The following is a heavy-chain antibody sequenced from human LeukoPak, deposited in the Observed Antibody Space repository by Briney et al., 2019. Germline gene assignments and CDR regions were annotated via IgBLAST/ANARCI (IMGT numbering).Heavy chain of an antibody. CDR2: MYYSGST. D-gene: IGHD4-17*01. CDR1: GDSISRYY. J-gene: IGHJ3*02. Sequence: SETLSLTCTVSGDSISRYYWSWIRQPPGKGLEWIGYMYYSGSTYYNPSLKSRVTISVDTSKNQFSLKLSSVTAADTAVYYCATYDYGDYGGSDAFDIWGQGTMVTVSS. V-gene: IGHV4-59*08. CDR3: ATYDYGDYGGSDAFDI.